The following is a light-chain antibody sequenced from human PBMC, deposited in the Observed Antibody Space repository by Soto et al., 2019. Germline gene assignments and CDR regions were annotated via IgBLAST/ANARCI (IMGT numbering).Light chain of an antibody. J-gene: IGLJ3*02. CDR2: GNT. V-gene: IGLV1-40*01. Sequence: QSVLTQPPSVSGAPGQRVTISCTGSSSNIGTGYDVHWYQHLPGTAPKLVLHGNTDRPSGVPDRLSGSKSGPSASLAITGLQAEDEADYYCQSFDSRLSGWVFGGGTKVTVL. CDR3: QSFDSRLSGWV. CDR1: SSNIGTGYD.